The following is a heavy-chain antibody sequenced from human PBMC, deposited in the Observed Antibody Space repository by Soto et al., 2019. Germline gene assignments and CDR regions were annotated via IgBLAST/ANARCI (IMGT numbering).Heavy chain of an antibody. CDR3: ARGVGDRIVVVPAATDWFDP. V-gene: IGHV4-30-4*02. Sequence: PSDTLSLTCTVSGGSISSGDYYWSWIRQPPGKGLEWIGYIYYSGSTYYNPSLKSRVTISVDTSKNQFSLKLSSVTAADTAVYYCARGVGDRIVVVPAATDWFDPWGQGTLVTVSS. CDR2: IYYSGST. J-gene: IGHJ5*02. D-gene: IGHD2-2*01. CDR1: GGSISSGDYY.